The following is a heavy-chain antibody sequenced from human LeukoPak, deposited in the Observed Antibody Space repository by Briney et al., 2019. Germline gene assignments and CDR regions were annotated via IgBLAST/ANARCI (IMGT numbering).Heavy chain of an antibody. D-gene: IGHD2-2*02. CDR2: IKPESDGGTT. V-gene: IGHV3-15*01. Sequence: GGSLRLSCAASGFTFTNAWMSWVRQAPGKGLEWVGRIKPESDGGTTDYAAPVEGRLTISRDVSKNTLYLQMNSLKTEDTAVYYCTILYAWYFDYWAQGTLVTVSS. CDR1: GFTFTNAW. J-gene: IGHJ4*02. CDR3: TILYAWYFDY.